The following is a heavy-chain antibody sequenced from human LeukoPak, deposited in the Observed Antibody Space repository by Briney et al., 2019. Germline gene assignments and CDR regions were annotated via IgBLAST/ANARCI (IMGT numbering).Heavy chain of an antibody. CDR2: IKQDGSEK. V-gene: IGHV3-7*03. CDR3: AKGGSSSWNS. Sequence: GGSLRLSCAASGFTFSSYWMSWVRQAPGKGLEWVANIKQDGSEKYYVDSVKGRFTISRDNSKNTLYLQMNSLRTEDTAVYYCAKGGSSSWNSWGQGTLVTVSS. CDR1: GFTFSSYW. D-gene: IGHD6-13*01. J-gene: IGHJ4*02.